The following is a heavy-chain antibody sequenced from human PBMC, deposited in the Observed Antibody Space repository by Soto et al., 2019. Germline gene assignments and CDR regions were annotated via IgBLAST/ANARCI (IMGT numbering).Heavy chain of an antibody. Sequence: VQLVESGGGGVQPGRSLRLSCAASGFTFSDYAMHLVRQAPGKGLEWVAVVSHDGRNTRYADSVKGRFTISRDSSKNTVSLEMTSLRAEDTAVYYCAKGGRQWLVTSDFNYWGQGALVTVSS. J-gene: IGHJ4*02. CDR2: VSHDGRNT. CDR1: GFTFSDYA. CDR3: AKGGRQWLVTSDFNY. D-gene: IGHD6-19*01. V-gene: IGHV3-30*18.